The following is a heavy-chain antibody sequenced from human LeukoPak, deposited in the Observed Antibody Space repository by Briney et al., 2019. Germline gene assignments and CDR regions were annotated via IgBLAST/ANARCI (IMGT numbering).Heavy chain of an antibody. V-gene: IGHV4-59*01. Sequence: SETLSLTCTVSGGSISSYYWSWIRQPPGKGLEWIGYIYYSGSTNYNPSLKSRVTISVDTSKNQFSLKLSSVTAADTAVYYCARESYATGSWGQGTLVSVSS. CDR2: IYYSGST. CDR3: ARESYATGS. D-gene: IGHD2-8*01. J-gene: IGHJ4*02. CDR1: GGSISSYY.